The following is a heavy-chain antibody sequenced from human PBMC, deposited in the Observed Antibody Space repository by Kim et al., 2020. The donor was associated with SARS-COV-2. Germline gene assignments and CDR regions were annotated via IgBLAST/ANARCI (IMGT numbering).Heavy chain of an antibody. Sequence: TPSLKSRVTISVDTSKNQFSLKLSSVTAADTAVYYCASWYSGSPMKYFDYWGQGTLVTVSS. J-gene: IGHJ4*02. D-gene: IGHD1-26*01. CDR3: ASWYSGSPMKYFDY. V-gene: IGHV4-34*01.